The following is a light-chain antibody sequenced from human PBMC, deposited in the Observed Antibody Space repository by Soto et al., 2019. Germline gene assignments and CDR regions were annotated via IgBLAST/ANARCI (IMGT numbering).Light chain of an antibody. CDR2: DAS. J-gene: IGKJ4*01. Sequence: EIXLTQSPATLSLSPGERATLSCRASQSVSSYLAWYQQKPGQAPRLLIYDASNRATGIPARFSGSGSGTDFTLTISSLEPEDFAVYYCQQRSNWLLTFGGGTKVEIK. CDR1: QSVSSY. CDR3: QQRSNWLLT. V-gene: IGKV3-11*01.